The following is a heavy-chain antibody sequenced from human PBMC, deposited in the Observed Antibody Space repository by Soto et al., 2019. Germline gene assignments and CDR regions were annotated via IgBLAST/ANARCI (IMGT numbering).Heavy chain of an antibody. CDR3: AKDSSYGSGTYYIFDY. Sequence: QVQLVESGGGVVQPGRSLRLSCAASGFIFSSYGMHWVRQAPGKGLEWVAVISSDGNNDYYVDSVKGRFTISRDNYRNTLYLQMNSLRAEDTAVYYCAKDSSYGSGTYYIFDYWGQGTLVTVSS. CDR1: GFIFSSYG. D-gene: IGHD3-10*01. J-gene: IGHJ4*02. V-gene: IGHV3-30*18. CDR2: ISSDGNND.